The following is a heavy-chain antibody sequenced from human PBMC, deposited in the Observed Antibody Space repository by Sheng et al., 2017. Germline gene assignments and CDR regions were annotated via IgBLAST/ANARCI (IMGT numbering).Heavy chain of an antibody. CDR1: GFTFSSYG. D-gene: IGHD4-17*01. Sequence: QVQLVESGGGVVQPGRSLRLSCAASGFTFSSYGMHWVRQAPGKGLEWVAVISYDGSDKYYADSVKGRFTISRDNSKNTLYLQMNSLRAEDTAVYHCAKEGQTTVVYYYGMDVWGQGTTVTVSS. CDR2: ISYDGSDK. V-gene: IGHV3-30*18. CDR3: AKEGQTTVVYYYGMDV. J-gene: IGHJ6*02.